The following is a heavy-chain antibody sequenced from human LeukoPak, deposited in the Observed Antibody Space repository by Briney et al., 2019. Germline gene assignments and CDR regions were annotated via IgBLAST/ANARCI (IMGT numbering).Heavy chain of an antibody. D-gene: IGHD1/OR15-1a*01. CDR2: IYHSGST. CDR1: SYSTSSGYY. J-gene: IGHJ6*03. V-gene: IGHV4-38-2*01. CDR3: ARSTGTYTYMDV. Sequence: PSETLSLTCAVSSYSTSSGYYWSWIRQPPGKGLEWIGSIYHSGSTYYNPSLKSRVTISVDTSNNQFSLKVKSVTAADTAVYYCARSTGTYTYMDVWGKGTTVTVSS.